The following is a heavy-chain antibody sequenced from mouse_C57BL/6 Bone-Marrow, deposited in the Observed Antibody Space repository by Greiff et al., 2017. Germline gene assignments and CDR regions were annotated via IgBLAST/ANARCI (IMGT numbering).Heavy chain of an antibody. Sequence: QVQLKQSGAELVRPGASVTLSCKASGYTFTDYEMHWVKQTPVHGLEWIGAIDPETGGTPYNQKFKGKAILTADKSSSTAYMELRSLTSEDSAVYYCTRSSYYSNFYAMDYWGQGTSVTVSS. J-gene: IGHJ4*01. D-gene: IGHD2-5*01. V-gene: IGHV1-15*01. CDR3: TRSSYYSNFYAMDY. CDR1: GYTFTDYE. CDR2: IDPETGGT.